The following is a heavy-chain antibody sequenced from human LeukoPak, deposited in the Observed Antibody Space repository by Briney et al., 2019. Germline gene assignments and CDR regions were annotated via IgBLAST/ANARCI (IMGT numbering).Heavy chain of an antibody. D-gene: IGHD6-6*01. Sequence: SETLSLTCTVSGGSLSSGGYYWSWIRQHPGKGLEWIGYIYYSGSTYYNPSLKSRVTISVDTSKNQFSLKLSSVTAADTAVYYCAREGVSSSPPVNWFDPWGQGTLVTVSS. CDR3: AREGVSSSPPVNWFDP. V-gene: IGHV4-31*03. CDR2: IYYSGST. J-gene: IGHJ5*02. CDR1: GGSLSSGGYY.